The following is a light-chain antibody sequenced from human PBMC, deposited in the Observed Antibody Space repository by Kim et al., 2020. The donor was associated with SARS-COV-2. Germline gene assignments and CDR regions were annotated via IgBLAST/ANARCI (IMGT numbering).Light chain of an antibody. CDR1: QSLVYRDGSTR. V-gene: IGKV2-30*01. Sequence: HPASHSCRASQSLVYRDGSTRLTWFQQRPGQSPRRLIYKVSNRDSGVPDRFSGSGLGTDFTLKISRVEAEDVGVYYCMQGTRWPYNFGQGTKLEI. J-gene: IGKJ2*01. CDR3: MQGTRWPYN. CDR2: KVS.